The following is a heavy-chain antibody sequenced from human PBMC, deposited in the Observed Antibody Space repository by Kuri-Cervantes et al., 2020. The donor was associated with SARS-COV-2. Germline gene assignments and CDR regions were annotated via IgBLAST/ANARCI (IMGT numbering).Heavy chain of an antibody. CDR1: GYTFTSYG. CDR3: ARGHSSSPGYYYYYMDV. CDR2: ISAYNGNT. Sequence: ASVKVSCKASGYTFTSYGISWVRQAPGQGLEWMGWISAYNGNTNYAQKLQGRVTMTTDTSTSTAYMELRSLRSDDTAVYYCARGHSSSPGYYYYYMDVWGKGTTVTVSS. J-gene: IGHJ6*03. D-gene: IGHD6-6*01. V-gene: IGHV1-18*04.